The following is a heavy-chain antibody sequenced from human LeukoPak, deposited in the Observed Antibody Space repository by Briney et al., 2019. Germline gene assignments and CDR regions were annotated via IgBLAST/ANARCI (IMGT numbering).Heavy chain of an antibody. CDR1: GYTFTSYG. D-gene: IGHD3-10*01. CDR2: ISAYNGNT. V-gene: IGHV1-18*01. CDR3: ARVNAEEWFGELLSRYYYYYMDV. J-gene: IGHJ6*03. Sequence: ASVNVSCKASGYTFTSYGISWVRQAPGQGLEWRGWISAYNGNTNYAQKLQGRVTMTTDTSTSTAYMELRSLRSDDTAVYYCARVNAEEWFGELLSRYYYYYMDVWGKGTTVTVSS.